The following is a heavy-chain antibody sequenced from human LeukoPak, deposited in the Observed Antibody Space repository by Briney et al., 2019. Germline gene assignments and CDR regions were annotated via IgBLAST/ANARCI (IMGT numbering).Heavy chain of an antibody. CDR1: GFTFSSYE. J-gene: IGHJ4*02. CDR3: ARRGAVAGTLYY. V-gene: IGHV3-21*01. CDR2: ISSSSSYI. Sequence: PGGSLRLSCAASGFTFSSYEMNWVRQAPGKGLEWVSSISSSSSYIYYADSVKGRFTISRDNAKNSLYLQMNSLRAEDTAVYYCARRGAVAGTLYYWGQGTLVTVSS. D-gene: IGHD6-19*01.